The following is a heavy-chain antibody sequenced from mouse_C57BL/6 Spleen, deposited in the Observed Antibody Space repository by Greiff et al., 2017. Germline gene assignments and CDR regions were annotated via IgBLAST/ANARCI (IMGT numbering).Heavy chain of an antibody. CDR2: IDPSDSET. J-gene: IGHJ3*01. D-gene: IGHD4-1*01. CDR3: AREELGRGVWFGY. CDR1: GYTFTSYW. Sequence: QVQLQQPGAELVRPGSSVKLSCTASGYTFTSYWMHWVKQRPRQGLEWIGNIDPSDSETNYNQKFKDKATLTVDKSSSTAYMQLSSLTSEDSADYYCAREELGRGVWFGYRGQGTLVTVSA. V-gene: IGHV1-52*01.